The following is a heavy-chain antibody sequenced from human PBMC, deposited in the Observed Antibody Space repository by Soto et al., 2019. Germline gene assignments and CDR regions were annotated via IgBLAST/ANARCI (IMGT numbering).Heavy chain of an antibody. CDR3: ARHLMVRGVPGWFDP. V-gene: IGHV4-39*01. D-gene: IGHD3-10*01. CDR2: IYYSGST. CDR1: GGSISSSSYY. Sequence: SETLSLTCTVSGGSISSSSYYWGWIRQPPGKGLEWIGSIYYSGSTYYNPSLKGRVTISVHTSKNQFSLKLSSETAADTAGYYCARHLMVRGVPGWFDPWGQGTLVTVSS. J-gene: IGHJ5*02.